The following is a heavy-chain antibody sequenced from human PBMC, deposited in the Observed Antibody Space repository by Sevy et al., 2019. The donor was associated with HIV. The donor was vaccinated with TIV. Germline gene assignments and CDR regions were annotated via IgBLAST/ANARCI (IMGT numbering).Heavy chain of an antibody. J-gene: IGHJ4*02. CDR3: ARVGVSYSTDDCYHRFDY. Sequence: GGSLRLSCSASGFTFSSNALLWVRQAPGKGLEWVSLISYDGRNKYYSDSVKGRFAISRDESKTTLFLQMESLRTEDTAIYYCARVGVSYSTDDCYHRFDYWGRGTLVTVSS. D-gene: IGHD2-21*02. CDR1: GFTFSSNA. CDR2: ISYDGRNK. V-gene: IGHV3-30*09.